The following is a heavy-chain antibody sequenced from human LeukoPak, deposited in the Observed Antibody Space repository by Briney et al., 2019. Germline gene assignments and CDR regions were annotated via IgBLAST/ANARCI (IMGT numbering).Heavy chain of an antibody. V-gene: IGHV4-61*02. J-gene: IGHJ6*03. Sequence: SETLSLTCTVSGDSISSGTYSWGWIRQPAGRPLEWIGRIYTSGTINYNPSLKSRVTISVDGSKNQLSLKLSSATAADTAVYYCARDLKHIVAMDVWGKGTTVTVSS. D-gene: IGHD2-21*01. CDR1: GDSISSGTYS. CDR3: ARDLKHIVAMDV. CDR2: IYTSGTI.